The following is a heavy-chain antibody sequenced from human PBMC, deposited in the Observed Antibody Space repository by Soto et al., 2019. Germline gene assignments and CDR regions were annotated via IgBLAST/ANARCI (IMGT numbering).Heavy chain of an antibody. CDR3: ARDGIVVVNNYGMDV. J-gene: IGHJ6*02. V-gene: IGHV4-31*03. CDR1: GGSISSGGYY. D-gene: IGHD2-21*01. Sequence: SETLSLTCTVSGGSISSGGYYWSRIRQHPGKGLEWIGYIYYSGSTYYNPSLKSRVTISVDTSKNQFSLKLSSVTAADTAVYYCARDGIVVVNNYGMDVWGQGTTVTVSS. CDR2: IYYSGST.